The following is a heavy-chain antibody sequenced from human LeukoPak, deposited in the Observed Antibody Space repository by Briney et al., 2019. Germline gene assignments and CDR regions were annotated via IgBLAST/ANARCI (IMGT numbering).Heavy chain of an antibody. Sequence: SVQVSCKASVGIFRSYASSWVRQAPGQGLEWMGRIIPILGIANYAQKFQGGVPITADKSTSTAYMELSSLRSEDTAVYYCARAGDSSSKNYWGQGILVTVSS. D-gene: IGHD6-13*01. CDR1: VGIFRSYA. CDR2: IIPILGIA. CDR3: ARAGDSSSKNY. J-gene: IGHJ4*02. V-gene: IGHV1-69*04.